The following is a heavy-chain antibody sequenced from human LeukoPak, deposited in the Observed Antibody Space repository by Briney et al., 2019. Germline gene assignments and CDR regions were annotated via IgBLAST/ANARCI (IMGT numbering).Heavy chain of an antibody. Sequence: GGSLRLSCAASGFTFSCCGMHWVRQAPGKGLEWVSFIQYNENRKDYADSVKGRFTISRDNSKNTLYLHMNSLRVEDTAVYYCAKEATAYYFDYWGQGTLVTVSS. CDR2: IQYNENRK. CDR1: GFTFSCCG. V-gene: IGHV3-30*02. J-gene: IGHJ4*02. CDR3: AKEATAYYFDY.